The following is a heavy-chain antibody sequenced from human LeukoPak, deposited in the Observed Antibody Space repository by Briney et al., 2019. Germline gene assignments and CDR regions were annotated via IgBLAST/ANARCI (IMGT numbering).Heavy chain of an antibody. D-gene: IGHD5-18*01. CDR3: AKRYGNAWHQFDY. J-gene: IGHJ4*02. Sequence: GGSLRLSCAASGFTFSSYAMNWVRQTPGKGLEWVSTARASGSATYYADSVKGRFAISRDDSKSTLYLQMTNLRAEDTALYYCAKRYGNAWHQFDYWGRGTLVTVSS. V-gene: IGHV3-23*01. CDR1: GFTFSSYA. CDR2: ARASGSAT.